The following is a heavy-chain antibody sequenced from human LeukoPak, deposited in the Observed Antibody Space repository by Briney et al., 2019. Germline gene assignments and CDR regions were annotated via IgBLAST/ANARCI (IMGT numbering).Heavy chain of an antibody. V-gene: IGHV4-4*07. Sequence: SETLSLTCTVSGGSISSYYWSWIRQPAGKGLEWIGRIYTSGSTNYNPSLKSRVTMSVDTSKNQFSLKLSSVTAADTAVYYCARDYYEGSGPQRYYNYYYMDGGRKGTTVTV. J-gene: IGHJ6*03. CDR3: ARDYYEGSGPQRYYNYYYMDG. CDR1: GGSISSYY. D-gene: IGHD3-22*01. CDR2: IYTSGST.